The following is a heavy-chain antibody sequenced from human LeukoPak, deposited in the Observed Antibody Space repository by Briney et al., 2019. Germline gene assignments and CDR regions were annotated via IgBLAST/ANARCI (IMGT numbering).Heavy chain of an antibody. V-gene: IGHV3-66*04. J-gene: IGHJ4*02. CDR3: ARQQSIVVVPAASDY. CDR2: IYSGGST. CDR1: GFTVSSNY. D-gene: IGHD2-2*01. Sequence: GGSLRLSCAASGFTVSSNYMSWVRQAPGKGLEWVSVIYSGGSTYYADSVRGRFTISRDNSKNTLYLQMNSLGAEDTAVYYCARQQSIVVVPAASDYWGQGTLVTVSS.